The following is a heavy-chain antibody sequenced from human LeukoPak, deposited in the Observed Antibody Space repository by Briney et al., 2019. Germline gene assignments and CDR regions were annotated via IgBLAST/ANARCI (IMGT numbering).Heavy chain of an antibody. V-gene: IGHV3-48*03. J-gene: IGHJ4*02. CDR2: ISSSGSTT. CDR1: GFTFSSYE. D-gene: IGHD2-21*01. CDR3: ARDSAVIVDY. Sequence: GGSLRLSCTASGFTFSSYEMNWVRQAPGKGLEWVSYISSSGSTTHYADSMKGRFTISRDNAKNSLFLQMNSLRAEDTAVYYCARDSAVIVDYWGQGTLVTVSS.